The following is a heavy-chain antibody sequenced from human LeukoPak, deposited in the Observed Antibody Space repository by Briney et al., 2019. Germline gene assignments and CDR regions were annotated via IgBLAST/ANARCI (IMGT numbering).Heavy chain of an antibody. CDR1: GGSISSYY. V-gene: IGHV4-4*07. D-gene: IGHD2-2*01. J-gene: IGHJ6*03. CDR2: IYTSGST. Sequence: KPSETLSLTCTVSGGSISSYYWSWIRQPAGKGLEWIGRIYTSGSTNYNPSLKSRVTMSVDTSKNQFSLKLSSVTAADTAVYYCARVVYVVVPAEFYYYYMDVWGKGTTVTVSS. CDR3: ARVVYVVVPAEFYYYYMDV.